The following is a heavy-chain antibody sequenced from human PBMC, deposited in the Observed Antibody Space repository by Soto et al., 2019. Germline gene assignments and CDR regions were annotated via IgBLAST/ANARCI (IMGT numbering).Heavy chain of an antibody. J-gene: IGHJ4*02. CDR2: ISAAGGGT. CDR1: GFQFSNYA. V-gene: IGHV3-23*01. D-gene: IGHD3-16*01. Sequence: GGSLRLSCAASGFQFSNYALSWVRQAPGKGLEWVSLISAAGGGTYYADSVQSRFTISRDNSHNTLYLQVHSVTAEDTAVYYCAKDRRAGGNSAFYFDFWGQGAQVTVSS. CDR3: AKDRRAGGNSAFYFDF.